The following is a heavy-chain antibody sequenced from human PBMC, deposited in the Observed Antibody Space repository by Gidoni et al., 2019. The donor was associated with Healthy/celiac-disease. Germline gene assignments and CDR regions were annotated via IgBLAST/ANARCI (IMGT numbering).Heavy chain of an antibody. CDR1: VFTFSSYA. CDR3: AKRCTSYPHFYYYYGMDV. J-gene: IGHJ6*02. V-gene: IGHV3-23*01. CDR2: ISGGGGST. Sequence: EVQLLESGGGLVQPGGSLRLSCAASVFTFSSYARSWVRQAPGKGLEWVSAISGGGGSTYYADSVMGRFTISRDNSKNTLYLQMNGLRAEYSAVYYCAKRCTSYPHFYYYYGMDVWGQGTTVTVSS. D-gene: IGHD2-2*01.